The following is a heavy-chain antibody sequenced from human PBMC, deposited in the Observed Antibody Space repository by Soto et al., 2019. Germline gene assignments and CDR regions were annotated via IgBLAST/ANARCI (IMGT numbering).Heavy chain of an antibody. V-gene: IGHV1-46*01. D-gene: IGHD6-19*01. CDR3: ARDLSSYSSGWYDL. Sequence: GASVKVSCKASGYTFTNYYIHWVRQAPGQGLEWMGIINPGGGRTNYAQKFQGRVTMTRDTSTSTVYLERSSLRSEDTAVYYCARDLSSYSSGWYDLWGRGTLVTVSS. CDR2: INPGGGRT. J-gene: IGHJ2*01. CDR1: GYTFTNYY.